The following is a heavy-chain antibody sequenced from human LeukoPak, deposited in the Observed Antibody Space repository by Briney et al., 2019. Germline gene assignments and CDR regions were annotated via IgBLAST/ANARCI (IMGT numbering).Heavy chain of an antibody. J-gene: IGHJ5*02. V-gene: IGHV3-73*01. Sequence: GGSLRLSCAASGFTFSSYAMSWVRQASGKGLEWVGRIRGKANSYATAYAASVKGRFTISRDESKNTAYLQMNSLKTEGTAVYYCTRRAKDDSSGYYSAWGQGTLVTVSS. CDR1: GFTFSSYA. D-gene: IGHD3-22*01. CDR3: TRRAKDDSSGYYSA. CDR2: IRGKANSYAT.